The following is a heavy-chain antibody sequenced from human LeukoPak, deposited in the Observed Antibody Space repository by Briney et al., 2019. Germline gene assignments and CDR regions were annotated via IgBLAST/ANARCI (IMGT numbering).Heavy chain of an antibody. CDR2: INPNSGGT. CDR1: GYTFTGYY. D-gene: IGHD6-19*01. CDR3: ARVTAVAGPSAGFDY. Sequence: ASVKVSCKASGYTFTGYYMHWVRQAPGQGLEWMGWINPNSGGTNYAQKLQGRVTMTRDTSISTAYMELSRLRSDDTAVYYCARVTAVAGPSAGFDYWGQGTLVTVSS. V-gene: IGHV1-2*02. J-gene: IGHJ4*02.